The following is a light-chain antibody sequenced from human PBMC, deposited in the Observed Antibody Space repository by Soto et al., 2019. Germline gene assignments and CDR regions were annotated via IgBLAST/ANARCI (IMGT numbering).Light chain of an antibody. CDR2: DAS. J-gene: IGKJ5*01. CDR1: QSISSS. V-gene: IGKV3-11*01. CDR3: QLRSSWIT. Sequence: IVLTQSPITLSLWPGETAVLSCRASQSISSSLSWYQQRPGQAPRLLIYDASNRAPDSPARFSGSESRTVFTLTISSLEPEDFALFYCQLRSSWITFGQGTRLEIE.